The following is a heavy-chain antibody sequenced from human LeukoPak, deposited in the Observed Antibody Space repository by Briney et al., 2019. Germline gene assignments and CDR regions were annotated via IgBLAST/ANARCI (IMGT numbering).Heavy chain of an antibody. CDR2: ISDSGAM. J-gene: IGHJ4*02. CDR1: GFTFSTYS. CDR3: ARDGGYRGYDADC. V-gene: IGHV3-48*01. Sequence: GGSLRLSCAASGFTFSTYSMKWVRQAPGKGLEWVSYISDSGAMYYADSVRGRFTISRENAQNSLFLQMNSLRAEDTAVYYCARDGGYRGYDADCWGQGTLVTVSS. D-gene: IGHD5-12*01.